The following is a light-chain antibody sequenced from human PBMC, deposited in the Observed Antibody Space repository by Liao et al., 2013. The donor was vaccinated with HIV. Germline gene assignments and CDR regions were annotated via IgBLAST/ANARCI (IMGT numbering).Light chain of an antibody. J-gene: IGLJ1*01. CDR1: NIGGES. CDR3: QVWDSSTDHRV. CDR2: HET. V-gene: IGLV3-21*02. Sequence: SYVLTQPPSVSVAPGHTARITCAGDNIGGESVHWYQQKSGQAPVLVIFHETDRPSGISDRFSGSTSENTATLTISRVEAGDEADYYCQVWDSSTDHRVFGAGTKVTVL.